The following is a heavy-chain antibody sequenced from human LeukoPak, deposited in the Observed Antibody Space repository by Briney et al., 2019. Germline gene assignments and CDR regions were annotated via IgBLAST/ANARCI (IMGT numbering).Heavy chain of an antibody. J-gene: IGHJ3*02. CDR1: GFTFSSYW. V-gene: IGHV3-7*04. CDR2: IKQDGSEK. CDR3: ATEGVPTTIDSFEI. D-gene: IGHD2-2*01. Sequence: GGSLRLSCAASGFTFSSYWMSWVRQAPGKGLEWVANIKQDGSEKYYVDSVKGRFTISRDNAKNSLYLQMNSLRAEDTAVYYCATEGVPTTIDSFEIWGQGTMVTVSS.